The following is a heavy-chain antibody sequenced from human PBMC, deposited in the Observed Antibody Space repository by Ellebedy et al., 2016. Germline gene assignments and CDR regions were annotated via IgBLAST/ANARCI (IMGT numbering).Heavy chain of an antibody. Sequence: GSLRLXXAVSGDTLTTDSWWSWIRQAPGEALEWIGDISHNGGNTSNPSLRSRVTITVDMSKKQLSLKLNSVTAADTAMYYCAKNWEWAFQLWGQGTMVIVS. CDR1: GDTLTTDSW. J-gene: IGHJ3*01. CDR3: AKNWEWAFQL. D-gene: IGHD7-27*01. V-gene: IGHV4-4*02. CDR2: ISHNGGN.